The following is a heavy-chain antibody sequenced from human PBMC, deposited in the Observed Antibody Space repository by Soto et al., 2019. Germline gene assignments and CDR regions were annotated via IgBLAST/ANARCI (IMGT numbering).Heavy chain of an antibody. J-gene: IGHJ4*02. V-gene: IGHV4-39*01. Sequence: SQTLSLTCTVSGGSIGSSSHYWGWIRQPPGKGLEWIGSIYDRGSSYSNPYLKSRLTTSLDTSKNQFSLKLTSVTAADTAVYYCARHGYTSGRTYFDYWGQGTLVTVSS. CDR2: IYDRGSS. CDR3: ARHGYTSGRTYFDY. CDR1: GGSIGSSSHY. D-gene: IGHD6-19*01.